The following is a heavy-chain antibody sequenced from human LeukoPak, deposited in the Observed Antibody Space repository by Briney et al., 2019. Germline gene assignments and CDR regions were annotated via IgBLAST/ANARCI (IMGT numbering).Heavy chain of an antibody. D-gene: IGHD2-15*01. CDR1: GFTLRLYS. Sequence: PGVPLSLSCAASGFTLRLYSVLWVRQATGEGVVGVSYISSGSGSIIYYADSVKGRFSISRDNAKNSLYLQMNSLRDEDTAVYHCARDDSWAFDIWGQGAMVTVSS. V-gene: IGHV3-48*02. CDR3: ARDDSWAFDI. CDR2: ISSGSGSII. J-gene: IGHJ3*02.